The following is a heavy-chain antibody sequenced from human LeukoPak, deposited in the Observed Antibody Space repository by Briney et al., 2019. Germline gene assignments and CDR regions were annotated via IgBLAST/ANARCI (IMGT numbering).Heavy chain of an antibody. CDR2: IKPDGTTK. D-gene: IGHD6-13*01. J-gene: IGHJ4*02. Sequence: GGSLRLSCAASGFTFTSYSMNWVRQAPGKGLEWVANIKPDGTTKFYVDSVKGRFTIPRDNALNSLYLQMNSLRAEDTAIYYCARSIPYGTTWYGRSDYWGQGTLVTVSS. CDR3: ARSIPYGTTWYGRSDY. CDR1: GFTFTSYS. V-gene: IGHV3-7*03.